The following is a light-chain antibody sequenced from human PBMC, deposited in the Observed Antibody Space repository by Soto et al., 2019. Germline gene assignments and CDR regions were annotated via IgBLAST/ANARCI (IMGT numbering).Light chain of an antibody. Sequence: EIVLTQSPGTLSWSAGERATLSCRASQSVSSSYLAWYQQKPGQAPRLLIYGASSRATGIPDRFSGSGSGTDFTLTISRLEPEDFAVYYCQQYGSSPLTFGPGTKVDIK. CDR1: QSVSSSY. J-gene: IGKJ3*01. V-gene: IGKV3-20*01. CDR3: QQYGSSPLT. CDR2: GAS.